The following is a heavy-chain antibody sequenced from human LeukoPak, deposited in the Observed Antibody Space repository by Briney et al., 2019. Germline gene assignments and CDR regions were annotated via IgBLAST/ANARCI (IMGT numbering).Heavy chain of an antibody. CDR2: IYYSGST. D-gene: IGHD3-10*01. V-gene: IGHV4-39*01. CDR3: AVHMRYYYGSGSYYRPANWFDP. CDR1: GGSISSSSYY. Sequence: SETLSLTCTVSGGSISSSSYYWGWIRQPPGKGLEWIGSIYYSGSTYYNPSLKSRVTISVDTSKNQFSLKLSSVTAADTAVYYCAVHMRYYYGSGSYYRPANWFDPWGQGTLVTVSS. J-gene: IGHJ5*02.